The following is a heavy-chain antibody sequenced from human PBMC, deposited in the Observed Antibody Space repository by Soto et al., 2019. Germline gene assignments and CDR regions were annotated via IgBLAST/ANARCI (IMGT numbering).Heavy chain of an antibody. CDR1: GGIFSRHA. CDR2: IVPKLGTV. CDR3: ARPRTYDYESDGYYSHQFDD. V-gene: IGHV1-69*01. Sequence: QVQLVQSGAEVKKPGASVTVSCTISGGIFSRHAIDWVRQAPGQGLEWMGGIVPKLGTVIYAQNFQARVTISADELTNTSYLDLSGLTFEDTAAYYCARPRTYDYESDGYYSHQFDDWGQGTLVTVSS. D-gene: IGHD3-22*01. J-gene: IGHJ5*02.